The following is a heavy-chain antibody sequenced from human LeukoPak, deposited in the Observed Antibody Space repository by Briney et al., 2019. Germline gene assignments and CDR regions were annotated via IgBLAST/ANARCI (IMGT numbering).Heavy chain of an antibody. Sequence: GASVKVSCKASGYTFTGYYMHWVRQAPGQGLEWMGWINPNSGGTNYAQKLQGRVTMTTDTSTSTAYMELRSLRSDDTAVYYCARIVDTAMFCEDYWGQGTLVTVSS. CDR1: GYTFTGYY. CDR3: ARIVDTAMFCEDY. D-gene: IGHD5-18*01. V-gene: IGHV1-2*02. J-gene: IGHJ4*02. CDR2: INPNSGGT.